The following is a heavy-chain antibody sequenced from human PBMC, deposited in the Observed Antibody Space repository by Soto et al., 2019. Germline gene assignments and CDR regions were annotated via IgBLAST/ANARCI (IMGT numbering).Heavy chain of an antibody. D-gene: IGHD5-12*01. CDR3: AKPESRPYASGYDYSAFDI. CDR1: GFTFSSYA. Sequence: EVQLLESGGGLVQPGGSLRLSCAASGFTFSSYAMSWVRQAPGKGLEWVSAISGSGGSTYYADSVKGRFTISRDNSKNTLYLQMHSLRAEDTAVYYCAKPESRPYASGYDYSAFDIWGQGTMVTVSS. CDR2: ISGSGGST. V-gene: IGHV3-23*01. J-gene: IGHJ3*02.